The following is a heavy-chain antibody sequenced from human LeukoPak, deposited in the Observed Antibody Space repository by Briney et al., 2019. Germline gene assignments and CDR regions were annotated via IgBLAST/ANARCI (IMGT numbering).Heavy chain of an antibody. J-gene: IGHJ5*02. D-gene: IGHD3-10*01. CDR2: ISYEGGTQ. CDR3: AKEGTPQVSTWYDL. Sequence: GGSLRLSCAASGVTLSPYGMHWVRQAPGKGREWVAVISYEGGTQHYADSVKGRFIISRDNPRNTLYLQMNILRTEDTAVYYCAKEGTPQVSTWYDLWGQGTQVIVSS. V-gene: IGHV3-30*18. CDR1: GVTLSPYG.